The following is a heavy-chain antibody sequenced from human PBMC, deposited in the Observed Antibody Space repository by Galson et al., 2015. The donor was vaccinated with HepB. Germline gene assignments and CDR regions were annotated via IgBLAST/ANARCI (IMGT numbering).Heavy chain of an antibody. D-gene: IGHD3-22*01. CDR1: GFSLSTSGMC. J-gene: IGHJ4*02. CDR2: IDWDDDK. CDR3: ARIRVGGYYDSSGYPALDY. V-gene: IGHV2-70*11. Sequence: PALVKPTQTLTLTCTFSGFSLSTSGMCVSWIRQPPGKALEWLARIDWDDDKYYSTSLKTRLTISKDTSKNQVVLTMTNMDPVDTATYYCARIRVGGYYDSSGYPALDYWGQGTLVTVSS.